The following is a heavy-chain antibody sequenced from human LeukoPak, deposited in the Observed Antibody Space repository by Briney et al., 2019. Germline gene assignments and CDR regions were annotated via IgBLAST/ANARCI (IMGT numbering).Heavy chain of an antibody. D-gene: IGHD3-10*01. V-gene: IGHV3-30*04. CDR2: ISYDGSNK. J-gene: IGHJ6*03. CDR1: GFTFSSYA. CDR3: ARGRGFRAGYYMDV. Sequence: PGGSLRLSCAASGFTFSSYAMHWVRQAPGKGLEWVAVISYDGSNKYYADSVKGRFTISRDNSKNTLYLQMNSLRAEDTAVYYCARGRGFRAGYYMDVWGKGTTVTVSS.